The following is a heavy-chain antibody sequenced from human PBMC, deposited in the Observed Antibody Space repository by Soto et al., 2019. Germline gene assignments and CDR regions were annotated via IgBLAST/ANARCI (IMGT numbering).Heavy chain of an antibody. CDR2: IIPISDTT. CDR1: GGTFSSYA. V-gene: IGHV1-69*01. J-gene: IGHJ6*02. CDR3: ARSQVSSTSLEIYYYYYYGMDV. Sequence: QVQLVQSGAEVKKPGSSVKVSCKASGGTFSSYAISWVRQAPGQGLEWMGGIIPISDTTNYAQKFQGRVTITADESTSTASMELSSLRSEDTAVYYCARSQVSSTSLEIYYYYYYGMDVWGQGTTVTVSS. D-gene: IGHD2-2*01.